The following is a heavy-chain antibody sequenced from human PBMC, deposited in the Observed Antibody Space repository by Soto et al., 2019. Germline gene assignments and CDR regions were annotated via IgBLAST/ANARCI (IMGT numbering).Heavy chain of an antibody. CDR1: GFTFTSSA. V-gene: IGHV1-58*02. D-gene: IGHD2-2*01. J-gene: IGHJ4*02. CDR2: IVVGSGNT. CDR3: AAFRPARTRPYFDY. Sequence: ASVKVSCKASGFTFTSSAMQWVRQARGQRLEWIGWIVVGSGNTNYAQKFQERVTITRDMSTSTAYMELSSLRSEDTAVYYCAAFRPARTRPYFDYWGQGTLVTVSS.